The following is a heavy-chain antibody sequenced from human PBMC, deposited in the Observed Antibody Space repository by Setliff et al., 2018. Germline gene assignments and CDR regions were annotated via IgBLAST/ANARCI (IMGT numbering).Heavy chain of an antibody. D-gene: IGHD3-3*01. J-gene: IGHJ6*02. CDR3: ARAPRNFGVVINYYYYYYGMDV. Sequence: SETLSLTCTVSGGSISSGGYYWSWIRQPPGKGLEWIGEINHSGSTNYNPSLKSRVTISVDTSKNQFSLKLSSVTAADTAVYYCARAPRNFGVVINYYYYYYGMDVWGQGTTVTVSS. CDR1: GGSISSGGYY. CDR2: INHSGST. V-gene: IGHV4-39*07.